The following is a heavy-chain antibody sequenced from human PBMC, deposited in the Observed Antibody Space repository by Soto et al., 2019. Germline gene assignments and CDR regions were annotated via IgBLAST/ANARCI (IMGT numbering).Heavy chain of an antibody. J-gene: IGHJ4*02. Sequence: EVQLLESGGGLVRPGGSLRLSCAASGFTCSNYALTWVRQAPGKGLEWVSDVNNSGGGTKYADSVKGRFTISRDKSKSTQYRELSSLRVEDRAGYYGAKTDCGLLGCRRLDCWGQGTLVTVPS. D-gene: IGHD2-21*01. CDR2: VNNSGGGT. CDR1: GFTCSNYA. CDR3: AKTDCGLLGCRRLDC. V-gene: IGHV3-23*01.